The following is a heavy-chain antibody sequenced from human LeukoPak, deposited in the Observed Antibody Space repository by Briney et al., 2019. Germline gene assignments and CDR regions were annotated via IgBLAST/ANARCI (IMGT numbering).Heavy chain of an antibody. Sequence: ASVKVSCKASGYTFTSYAISWVRQAPGQGLEWMGIINPSGGSTNYAQKFQGRVTMTRDTSISTAYMELSRLRSDDTAVYYCARELGFFAYYFDYWGQGTLVTVST. D-gene: IGHD7-27*01. CDR2: INPSGGST. CDR3: ARELGFFAYYFDY. J-gene: IGHJ4*02. CDR1: GYTFTSYA. V-gene: IGHV1-46*01.